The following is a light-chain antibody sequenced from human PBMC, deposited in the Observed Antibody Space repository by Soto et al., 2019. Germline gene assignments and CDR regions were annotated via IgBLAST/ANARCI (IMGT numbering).Light chain of an antibody. Sequence: EIVMTQSPATLSVSPGERATLSCRASQSVSSNLAWYQQKPCQAPRLLIYGASTRATGIPARFSGSGSGTEFTLTISSLQSEDFAVYYCQQYNNWPPVVTFGQGTKLEIK. CDR3: QQYNNWPPVVT. CDR2: GAS. J-gene: IGKJ2*01. CDR1: QSVSSN. V-gene: IGKV3-15*01.